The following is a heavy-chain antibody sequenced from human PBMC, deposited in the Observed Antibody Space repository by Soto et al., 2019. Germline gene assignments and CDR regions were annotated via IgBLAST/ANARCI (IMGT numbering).Heavy chain of an antibody. CDR3: AHSRNLITEDAQVGDFDS. CDR2: IYWDDDE. CDR1: GFSLTTDGEG. Sequence: QITLKESGPTLVKPTQTLTRTCSFSGFSLTTDGEGVGWVRQTPGEALEWLALIYWDDDERYSPSLKTRLTITKDTSKNQVVPIMNNMAPMDTATYYCAHSRNLITEDAQVGDFDSWGQGTLVTVSS. D-gene: IGHD3-10*01. J-gene: IGHJ4*02. V-gene: IGHV2-5*02.